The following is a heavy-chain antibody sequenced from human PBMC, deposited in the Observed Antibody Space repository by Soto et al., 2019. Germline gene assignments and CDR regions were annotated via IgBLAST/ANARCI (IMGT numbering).Heavy chain of an antibody. Sequence: QVQLVESGGGVVQPGRSLRLSCAVSGFTFRSYGMHWVRQAPGKGLEWVAVIWHDGSDKFYADSVKGRFTVSRDNAKSMLYLQMNSLRAEDTAVCYCARGGCSSASCSDHDLWGQGSLVTVSS. V-gene: IGHV3-33*01. D-gene: IGHD2-2*01. J-gene: IGHJ5*02. CDR2: IWHDGSDK. CDR3: ARGGCSSASCSDHDL. CDR1: GFTFRSYG.